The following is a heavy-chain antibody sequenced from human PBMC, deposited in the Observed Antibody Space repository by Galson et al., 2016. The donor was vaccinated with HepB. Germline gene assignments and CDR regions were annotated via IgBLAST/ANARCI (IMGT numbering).Heavy chain of an antibody. J-gene: IGHJ4*02. CDR2: IYHTGST. D-gene: IGHD3-3*01. CDR1: GGSISSSNW. CDR3: ARDSEGAWNGYYIRYFDY. V-gene: IGHV4-4*02. Sequence: EPLSLTCAISGGSISSSNWWSWVRQPPGKGLEWIGEIYHTGSTNSNPSLKSRVTISVDKSKNQFSLRLTSVTAADTAVYYCARDSEGAWNGYYIRYFDYWGQGILVTVSS.